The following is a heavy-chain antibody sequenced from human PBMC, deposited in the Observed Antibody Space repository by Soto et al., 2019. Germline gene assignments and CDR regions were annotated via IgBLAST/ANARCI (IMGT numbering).Heavy chain of an antibody. Sequence: QVQLVQSGAEVKKPGASVKVSCKASGYTFTKYYMQWVRQAPGQGLEWMGVINPSGGIASYAQKFQGRFSMTRATSTSTVYMELSSLRSEDTAVYSCSRVSDSSGVCDYWGQGTLVTGSS. CDR2: INPSGGIA. CDR3: SRVSDSSGVCDY. V-gene: IGHV1-46*01. J-gene: IGHJ4*02. D-gene: IGHD3-22*01. CDR1: GYTFTKYY.